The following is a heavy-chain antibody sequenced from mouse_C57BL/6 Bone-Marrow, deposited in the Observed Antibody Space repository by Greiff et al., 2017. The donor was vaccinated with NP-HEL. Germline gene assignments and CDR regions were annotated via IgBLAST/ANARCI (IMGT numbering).Heavy chain of an antibody. CDR3: VVGSLYAMDY. Sequence: QVQLQQSGAELARPGASVKMSCKASGYTFTSYTMHWVKQRPGQGLEWIGYINPSSGYTKYNQKFKDKATLTADKSSSTAYMQLSSLTSEDSAVYYCVVGSLYAMDYWGQGTSVTVSS. J-gene: IGHJ4*01. CDR1: GYTFTSYT. V-gene: IGHV1-4*01. CDR2: INPSSGYT.